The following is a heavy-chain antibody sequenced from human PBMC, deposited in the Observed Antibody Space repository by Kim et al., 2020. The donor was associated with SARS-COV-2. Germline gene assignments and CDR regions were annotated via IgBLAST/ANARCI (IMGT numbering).Heavy chain of an antibody. CDR3: ARGGWRVRGHYGMDV. CDR2: IGTAGDT. CDR1: GFTFSSYD. Sequence: GGSLRLSCAASGFTFSSYDMHWVRQATGKGLEWVSAIGTAGDTYYPGSVKGRFTISRENAKNSLYLQMNSLRAGDTAVYYCARGGWRVRGHYGMDVWGQGTTVTVAS. V-gene: IGHV3-13*04. D-gene: IGHD3-10*01. J-gene: IGHJ6*02.